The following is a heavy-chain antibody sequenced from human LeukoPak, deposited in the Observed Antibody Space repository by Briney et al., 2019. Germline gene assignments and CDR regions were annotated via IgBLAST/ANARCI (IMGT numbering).Heavy chain of an antibody. J-gene: IGHJ4*02. D-gene: IGHD1-26*01. CDR2: IHSSGGS. Sequence: SETLSLTCTVSCASLSNYYWSWIRQTPEKGLEWMGHIHSSGGSSYYPSLMSRLTLSIDTSRNQLSLKLPSVTAADTAVYFCARLGSYHDFWGQGALVTVSS. CDR3: ARLGSYHDF. CDR1: CASLSNYY. V-gene: IGHV4-4*09.